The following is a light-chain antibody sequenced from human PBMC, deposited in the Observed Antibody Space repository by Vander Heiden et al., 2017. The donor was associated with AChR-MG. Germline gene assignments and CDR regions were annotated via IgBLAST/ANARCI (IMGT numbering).Light chain of an antibody. CDR1: QSISSW. CDR3: QQENSYPIT. V-gene: IGKV1-5*01. Sequence: DIQMTQSPSTLSASVGDRVTITCRASQSISSWLAWYQQKPGKAPKLLIYDASSLESGVPSRCSGSGSGTEFTLTISSLQPDDFATYYCQQENSYPITFGQGTRLEIK. J-gene: IGKJ5*01. CDR2: DAS.